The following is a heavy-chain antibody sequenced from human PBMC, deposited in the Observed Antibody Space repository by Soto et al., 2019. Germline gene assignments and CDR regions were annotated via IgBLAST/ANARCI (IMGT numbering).Heavy chain of an antibody. D-gene: IGHD6-6*01. CDR3: ARLWSNSSWQGNWFDP. CDR1: GYSFTSYW. CDR2: IDPSDSYT. Sequence: GESLKISCKGSGYSFTSYWISWVRQMPGKGLEWMGRIDPSDSYTNYSPSFQGHVTISADKSISTAYLQWSSLKASDTAMYYCARLWSNSSWQGNWFDPWGQGTLVTVSS. V-gene: IGHV5-10-1*01. J-gene: IGHJ5*02.